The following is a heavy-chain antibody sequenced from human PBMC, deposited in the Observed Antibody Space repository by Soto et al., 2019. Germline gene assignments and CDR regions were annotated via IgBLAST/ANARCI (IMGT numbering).Heavy chain of an antibody. D-gene: IGHD3-10*01. Sequence: GGSLRLSCAASGFTFSSYAMSWVRQAPGKGLEWVSAISGSGGSTYYADSVKGRFTISRDNSKNTLYLQMNSLRAEDTAVYYCAKDPYGSGSFFYDYWGQGTLVTVSS. J-gene: IGHJ4*02. CDR2: ISGSGGST. CDR1: GFTFSSYA. V-gene: IGHV3-23*01. CDR3: AKDPYGSGSFFYDY.